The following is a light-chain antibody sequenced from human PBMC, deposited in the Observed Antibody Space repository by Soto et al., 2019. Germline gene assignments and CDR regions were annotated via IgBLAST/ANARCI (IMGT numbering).Light chain of an antibody. J-gene: IGKJ1*01. CDR1: QSISGS. CDR3: QQSHSIPWT. CDR2: AAS. Sequence: DIHMTQSPSSLSASLRDRVTITFRASQSISGSLNWYQQKPGKAPKLLISAASSLESGVPPRFSGSGSGTDFTLTITSLQPEDFATYYCQQSHSIPWTFGQGTKVDI. V-gene: IGKV1-39*01.